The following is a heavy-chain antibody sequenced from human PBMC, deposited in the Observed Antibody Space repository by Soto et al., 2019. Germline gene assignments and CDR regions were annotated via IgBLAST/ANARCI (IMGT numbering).Heavy chain of an antibody. V-gene: IGHV4-31*03. D-gene: IGHD1-7*01. J-gene: IGHJ5*02. CDR1: GGSISSGGYY. Sequence: SETLSLTCTVSGGSISSGGYYWSWIRQHPGKGLEWIGYIYYSGSTYYNPSLKSRVTISVDTSKNQFSLKLSSVTAADTAVYYCARSPGLELNLWFDPWGQGTLVTVSS. CDR2: IYYSGST. CDR3: ARSPGLELNLWFDP.